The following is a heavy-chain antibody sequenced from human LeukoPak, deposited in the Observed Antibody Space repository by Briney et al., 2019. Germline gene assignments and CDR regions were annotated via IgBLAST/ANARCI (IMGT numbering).Heavy chain of an antibody. V-gene: IGHV3-21*01. J-gene: IGHJ4*02. CDR1: GFTFSSDS. CDR2: ISSSSSYI. CDR3: ARDLWDYYDRRGSTPFDY. Sequence: GGSLRLSGAASGFTFSSDSINWVRQAPGKGLEWVSSISSSSSYIYYADSVKGRFTISRDNAKNSLYLQMNSLRAEDTAVYYCARDLWDYYDRRGSTPFDYWGQGTLVTVSS. D-gene: IGHD3-22*01.